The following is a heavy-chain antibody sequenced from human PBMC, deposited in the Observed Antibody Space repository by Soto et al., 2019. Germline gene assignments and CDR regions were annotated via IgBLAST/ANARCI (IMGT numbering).Heavy chain of an antibody. J-gene: IGHJ4*02. CDR2: IYYSGST. CDR1: GGSISSGGYY. V-gene: IGHV4-31*03. CDR3: ARENCSGGSCYLMAGMRYFDY. D-gene: IGHD2-15*01. Sequence: QVRLQESGPGLVKPSQTLSLTCTVSGGSISSGGYYWSWIRQHPGKGLEWIGYIYYSGSTYYNPSLKSRVTISVDTSKNQFSLKLSSVTAADTAVYYCARENCSGGSCYLMAGMRYFDYWGQGTLVTVSS.